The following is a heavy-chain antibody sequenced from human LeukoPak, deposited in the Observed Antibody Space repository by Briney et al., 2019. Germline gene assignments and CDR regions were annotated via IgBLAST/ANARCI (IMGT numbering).Heavy chain of an antibody. CDR3: FGTPKDILTGYYRVGAFDI. CDR2: ISSSSSTK. Sequence: GGSLRLSCEASGFTFSSYSMNWVRQAPGKGLEWVSYISSSSSTKKYVDSVKGRFTISRDNAKNSLYLQMNSLRAEDTAVYYCFGTPKDILTGYYRVGAFDIWGQGTMVTVSS. CDR1: GFTFSSYS. V-gene: IGHV3-48*01. J-gene: IGHJ3*02. D-gene: IGHD3-9*01.